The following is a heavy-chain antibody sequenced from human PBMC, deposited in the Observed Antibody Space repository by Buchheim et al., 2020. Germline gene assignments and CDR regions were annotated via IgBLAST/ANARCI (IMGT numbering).Heavy chain of an antibody. CDR2: IFQTDST. D-gene: IGHD2-15*01. J-gene: IGHJ4*01. CDR1: GDSISPYY. CDR3: ARKRHVGGGDFDY. V-gene: IGHV4-59*01. Sequence: QVQLQESGPRLVKPSETLSLTCTVSGDSISPYYWSWIRQPPGKGLEWIGYIFQTDSTNYNPSLRSRVTMSVDRSKNQFSLNLGSVTAADTAVYLCARKRHVGGGDFDYWGHGIL.